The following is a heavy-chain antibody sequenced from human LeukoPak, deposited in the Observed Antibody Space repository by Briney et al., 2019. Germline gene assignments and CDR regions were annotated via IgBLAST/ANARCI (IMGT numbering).Heavy chain of an antibody. D-gene: IGHD5-24*01. Sequence: SVKVSCKASGGTFSSYAISWVRQAPGQGLEWMGGIIPIFGTANYAQKFQGGVTITTDESTSTAYMELSSLRSEDTAVYYCARDGRDGYTDVAHFDYWGQGTLVTVSS. J-gene: IGHJ4*02. CDR3: ARDGRDGYTDVAHFDY. CDR1: GGTFSSYA. CDR2: IIPIFGTA. V-gene: IGHV1-69*05.